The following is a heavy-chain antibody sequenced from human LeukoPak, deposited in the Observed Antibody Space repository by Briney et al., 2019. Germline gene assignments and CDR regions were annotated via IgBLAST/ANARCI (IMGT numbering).Heavy chain of an antibody. D-gene: IGHD6-13*01. CDR3: ARVIRAAPGKGYFDY. Sequence: GGALRLSCAPCGFIFSTYALSWVRQAPGKGLEWASSISGSGGSTYHADSVKGRFTISRDSSKNTLYLQMNSLRAEDTAIYCCARVIRAAPGKGYFDYWGQGTLVTVSS. V-gene: IGHV3-23*01. CDR1: GFIFSTYA. J-gene: IGHJ4*02. CDR2: ISGSGGST.